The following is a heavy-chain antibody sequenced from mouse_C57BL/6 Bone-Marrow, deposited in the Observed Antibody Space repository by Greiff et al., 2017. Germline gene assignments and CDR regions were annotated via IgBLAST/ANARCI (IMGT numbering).Heavy chain of an antibody. CDR1: GYSFTSYY. D-gene: IGHD2-5*01. V-gene: IGHV1-66*01. J-gene: IGHJ2*01. Sequence: QVQLQQSGPELVKPGASVKISCKASGYSFTSYYIHWVKQRPGQGLEWIGWIYPGSGNTKYNEKFKGKATLTADTSSSTAYMQLSSLTSEDSAVYYCARWSYSNYNYWGQGTTLTVSS. CDR3: ARWSYSNYNY. CDR2: IYPGSGNT.